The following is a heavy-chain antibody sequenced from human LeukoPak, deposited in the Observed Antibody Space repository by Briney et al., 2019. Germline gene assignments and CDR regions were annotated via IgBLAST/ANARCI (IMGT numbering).Heavy chain of an antibody. V-gene: IGHV4-39*07. CDR2: IYYSGST. CDR3: ARAKDYDILTGYFRGYNWFDP. CDR1: GGSISSSSYY. J-gene: IGHJ5*02. Sequence: SETLSLTCTVSGGSISSSSYYWGWIRQPPGKGLEWIGSIYYSGSTYYNPSLKSRVTISVDTSKNQFSLKLSSVTAVDTAVYCCARAKDYDILTGYFRGYNWFDPWGQGTLVTVSS. D-gene: IGHD3-9*01.